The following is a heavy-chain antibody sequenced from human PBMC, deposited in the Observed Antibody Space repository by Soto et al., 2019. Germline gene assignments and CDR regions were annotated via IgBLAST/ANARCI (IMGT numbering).Heavy chain of an antibody. V-gene: IGHV4-34*01. J-gene: IGHJ5*02. CDR1: GGSISDYY. CDR2: ISASGST. Sequence: SETLSLTCAVNGGSISDYYWTWIRQPPGKGLEWIGEISASGSTNYNPSLKSRVTISVDTPRNEFSLKLRSVTAADTAIYFCARTRVSATDAVGSWGQGTLVTVSS. CDR3: ARTRVSATDAVGS. D-gene: IGHD6-13*01.